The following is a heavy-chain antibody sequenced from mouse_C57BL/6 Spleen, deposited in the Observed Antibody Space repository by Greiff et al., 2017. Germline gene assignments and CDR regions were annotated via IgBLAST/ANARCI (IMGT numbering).Heavy chain of an antibody. Sequence: VQVVESGAELVRPGASVTLSCKASGYTFTDYEMHWVKQTPVHGLEWIGAIDPETGGTAYNQKFKGKAILTADKSSSTAYMELRSLTSEDSAVYYCTRVAGTSYFDYWGQGTTLTVSS. CDR1: GYTFTDYE. CDR2: IDPETGGT. V-gene: IGHV1-15*01. J-gene: IGHJ2*01. CDR3: TRVAGTSYFDY. D-gene: IGHD4-1*01.